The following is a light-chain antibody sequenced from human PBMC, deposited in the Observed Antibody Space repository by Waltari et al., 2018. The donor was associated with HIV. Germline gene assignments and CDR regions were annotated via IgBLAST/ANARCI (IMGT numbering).Light chain of an antibody. CDR3: QLWDSRGNHVV. V-gene: IGLV3-21*04. J-gene: IGLJ2*01. CDR2: DDS. Sequence: SFVLTQSPSMSVATGETARNACGGNNMGGESVHGYQRNPGQAPVLVMYDDSDRPSGIPERFSGSNSKNTATLTISRVEAGDEADYYCQLWDSRGNHVVFGGGTKLTVL. CDR1: NMGGES.